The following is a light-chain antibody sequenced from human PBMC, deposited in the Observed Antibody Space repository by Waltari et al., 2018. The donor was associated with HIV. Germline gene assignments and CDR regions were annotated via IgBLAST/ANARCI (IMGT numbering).Light chain of an antibody. V-gene: IGLV4-69*02. J-gene: IGLJ3*02. CDR3: QTWRTGLQV. CDR1: SGHNNYV. Sequence: QVVLTQPPSASASLGASVRLTCTLRSGHNNYVIAWHPQQPEKGPRFLMNLNSDGRHSKGDGVPDRFSDSSSGAERYLIISSLQSEDAADYFCQTWRTGLQVFGGGTRLTVL. CDR2: LNSDGRH.